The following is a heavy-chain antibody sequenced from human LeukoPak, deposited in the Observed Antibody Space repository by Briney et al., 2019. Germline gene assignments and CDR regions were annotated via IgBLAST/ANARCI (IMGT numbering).Heavy chain of an antibody. J-gene: IGHJ4*02. V-gene: IGHV4-34*01. CDR2: INHSGST. CDR3: ARGRYSDY. CDR1: GGSFSGYY. Sequence: SETLSLTCAVYGGSFSGYYWSWIRQPPGKGLEWIGEINHSGSTNYNPSLKSRVTISVDTSKNQLSLKLSSVTAADTAVYYCARGRYSDYWGQGTLVTVSS.